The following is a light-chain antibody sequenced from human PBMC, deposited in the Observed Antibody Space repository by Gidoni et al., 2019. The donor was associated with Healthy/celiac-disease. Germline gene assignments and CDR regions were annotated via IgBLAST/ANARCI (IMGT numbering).Light chain of an antibody. CDR2: GAS. V-gene: IGKV3-20*01. J-gene: IGKJ2*04. Sequence: IVLTQSPGTLSLSPGERDTLSCRASQSVSSSYLAWYQQKPGQAPRLLIYGASSRATGIPDRFSGSGSGTDFTLTISRLEPEDFAVYYCQQYGSSPMCSFGQGTKLEIK. CDR1: QSVSSSY. CDR3: QQYGSSPMCS.